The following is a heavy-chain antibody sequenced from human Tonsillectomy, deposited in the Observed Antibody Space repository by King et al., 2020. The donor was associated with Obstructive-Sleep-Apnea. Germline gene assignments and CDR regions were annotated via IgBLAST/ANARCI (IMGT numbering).Heavy chain of an antibody. V-gene: IGHV1-18*01. D-gene: IGHD4-17*01. CDR2: ISGYNGNT. CDR3: ARVETGLLYGDNVLYVFDI. Sequence: QLVQSGTEVKKPGASVKVSCKTSGYSLNNYDISWVRQAPGQGLEWMGWISGYNGNTDYVQRLQGRVTMTTDTSTSTAYMELRSLRSDDTAVHYCARVETGLLYGDNVLYVFDIWGEGTVVTVSS. CDR1: GYSLNNYD. J-gene: IGHJ3*02.